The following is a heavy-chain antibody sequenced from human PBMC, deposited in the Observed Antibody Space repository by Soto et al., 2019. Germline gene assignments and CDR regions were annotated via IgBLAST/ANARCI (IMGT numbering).Heavy chain of an antibody. Sequence: EVQLVESGGGLVQPGGSLRLSCAASGFTFSTYWMHWVRQVPGKGLVWVSRVNPDGTTTNYAASVKGRFTISRDNAKNTLHLQMNSLRVDDTAVYFCARDLAGVDDSWRQGTLVTVSS. CDR2: VNPDGTTT. CDR3: ARDLAGVDDS. D-gene: IGHD7-27*01. CDR1: GFTFSTYW. J-gene: IGHJ4*02. V-gene: IGHV3-74*01.